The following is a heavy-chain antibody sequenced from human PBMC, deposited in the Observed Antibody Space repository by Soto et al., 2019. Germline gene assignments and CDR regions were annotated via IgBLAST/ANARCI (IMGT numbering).Heavy chain of an antibody. CDR3: ARTYYDSGRFGLDP. Sequence: QVRLPQWGAGLLKPSETLSLTCAVYGGSFTDYYWSWIRQPPGKGLEWIGEINHSGDTNYNPSLKSRVTISVDTSKNQFSLKLSSVTAADTAVYYCARTYYDSGRFGLDPWGQGTQVTVSS. V-gene: IGHV4-34*01. CDR2: INHSGDT. CDR1: GGSFTDYY. D-gene: IGHD3-22*01. J-gene: IGHJ5*02.